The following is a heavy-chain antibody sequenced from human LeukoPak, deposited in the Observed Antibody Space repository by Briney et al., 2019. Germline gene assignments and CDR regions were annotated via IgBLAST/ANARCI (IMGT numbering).Heavy chain of an antibody. CDR1: GYTFTSYD. D-gene: IGHD4-11*01. CDR3: ARADYSNYGLDY. Sequence: ASVNVSCKASGYTFTSYDINWVRQATGQGLEWVGWMNPNSGNTGYAQKFQGRVTMTRNTSISTAYMELSSLRSEDTAVYYCARADYSNYGLDYWGQGTLVTVSS. CDR2: MNPNSGNT. V-gene: IGHV1-8*01. J-gene: IGHJ4*02.